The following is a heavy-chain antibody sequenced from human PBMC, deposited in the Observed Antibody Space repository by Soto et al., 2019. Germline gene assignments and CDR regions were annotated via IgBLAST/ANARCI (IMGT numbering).Heavy chain of an antibody. D-gene: IGHD6-13*01. V-gene: IGHV3-30*18. J-gene: IGHJ6*02. Sequence: QVQLVESGGGVVQHGRSLRLSCAASGFTFSSYGMHWVRQAPGKGLEWVAVISYDGSNKYYADSVKGRFTISRDNSKNTLYLQMNSLRAEDTAVYYCAKDQRYSSSLYSYGMDVWGQGTTVTVSS. CDR1: GFTFSSYG. CDR2: ISYDGSNK. CDR3: AKDQRYSSSLYSYGMDV.